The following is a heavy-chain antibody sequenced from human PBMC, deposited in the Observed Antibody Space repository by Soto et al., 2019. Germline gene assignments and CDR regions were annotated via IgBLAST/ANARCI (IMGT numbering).Heavy chain of an antibody. J-gene: IGHJ3*02. D-gene: IGHD2-15*01. V-gene: IGHV3-21*01. CDR1: GFTFSSYS. CDR2: ISSSSSYI. CDR3: ARGLSPYAGYCSGGSCDHDAFDI. Sequence: GGSLRLSCAASGFTFSSYSMNWVRQAPGKGLEWVSSISSSSSYIYYADSVKGRFTISRDNAKNSLYLQMNSLRAEDTAVYYCARGLSPYAGYCSGGSCDHDAFDIWGQGTMVTVSS.